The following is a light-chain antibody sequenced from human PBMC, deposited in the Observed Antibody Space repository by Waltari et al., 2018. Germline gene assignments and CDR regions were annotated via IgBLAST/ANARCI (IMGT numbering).Light chain of an antibody. CDR1: QSITRNN. CDR3: QQYGSSPWT. J-gene: IGKJ1*01. Sequence: EIVLTQSPGTLSLSPGERATLSCRASQSITRNNLAWYQQIPGQAPRLLIYDASSRATGIPDRFSGSGSGTDFTLTVSRLEPADFAVYYCQQYGSSPWTFGQGTKVVIK. CDR2: DAS. V-gene: IGKV3-20*01.